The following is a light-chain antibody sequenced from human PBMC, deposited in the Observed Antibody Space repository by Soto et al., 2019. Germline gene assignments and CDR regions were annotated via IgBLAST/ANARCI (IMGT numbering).Light chain of an antibody. CDR2: DVD. CDR3: CSNAGRPDV. V-gene: IGLV2-11*01. J-gene: IGLJ1*01. Sequence: QSALTQPRSVSGSPGQSVAISCTGTSSDIDGYNYVSWYQQHPGKAPKVMIYDVDKRPSGVPDRFSGSKSGNTASLTISDLQAEDEADYYCCSNAGRPDVFGTGTKVTVL. CDR1: SSDIDGYNY.